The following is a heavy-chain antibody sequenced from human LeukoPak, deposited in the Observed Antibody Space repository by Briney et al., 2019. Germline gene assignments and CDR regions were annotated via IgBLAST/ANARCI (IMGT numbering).Heavy chain of an antibody. Sequence: GGSLRLSCAASGFTFSSYAMSWVRQAPGKGLEWVSAISGSGGSTYYADSVKGRFTISRDSSKNTLYLQMNSLRAEDTAVYYCAKGACLGSGWDEGLFDYWGQGTLVTVSS. J-gene: IGHJ4*02. D-gene: IGHD6-19*01. CDR1: GFTFSSYA. V-gene: IGHV3-23*01. CDR3: AKGACLGSGWDEGLFDY. CDR2: ISGSGGST.